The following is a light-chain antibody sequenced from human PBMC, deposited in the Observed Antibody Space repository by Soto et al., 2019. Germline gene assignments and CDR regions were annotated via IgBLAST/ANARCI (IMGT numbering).Light chain of an antibody. CDR1: DNIHTY. CDR2: DAS. CDR3: QQRDNWPLAWT. Sequence: EIFLTQSPXXXXFXPXGXATLSCMXIDNIHTYLAWYQQRPGQAPRLLIHDASERATGIPARFSGSGSGTDFTLTISSLEPEDFAVYYCQQRDNWPLAWTFGQGTKVDIK. J-gene: IGKJ1*01. V-gene: IGKV3-11*01.